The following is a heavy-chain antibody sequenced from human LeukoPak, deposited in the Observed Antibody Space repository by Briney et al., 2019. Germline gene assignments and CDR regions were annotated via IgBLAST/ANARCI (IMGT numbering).Heavy chain of an antibody. D-gene: IGHD3-10*01. CDR3: ARGQLLWFGELSSPHYYFDY. Sequence: GGSLRLSCAASGFTFSSYEMNWVRQAPGKGLEWVSYISSSGSTIYYADSVKGRFTISRDNAKNSLYLQMNSLRAEDTAVYYCARGQLLWFGELSSPHYYFDYWGQGTLVTVSS. CDR2: ISSSGSTI. V-gene: IGHV3-48*03. J-gene: IGHJ4*02. CDR1: GFTFSSYE.